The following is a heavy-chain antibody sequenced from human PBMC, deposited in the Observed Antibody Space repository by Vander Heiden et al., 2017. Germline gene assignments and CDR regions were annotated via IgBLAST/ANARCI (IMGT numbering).Heavy chain of an antibody. J-gene: IGHJ5*02. V-gene: IGHV3-30*18. CDR3: AKQPSAAEDWLHP. CDR2: ISYDGRKE. Sequence: LQLVESGGGVVQSEPSLRLSCTASGIGFSYFGIHWVRQAPGKGLEWVALISYDGRKEYYADSVKGRFTISRDNSKNTVYLQMNSLRIKDTAVYYCAKQPSAAEDWLHPWGQGTLVTVSS. CDR1: GIGFSYFG. D-gene: IGHD6-13*01.